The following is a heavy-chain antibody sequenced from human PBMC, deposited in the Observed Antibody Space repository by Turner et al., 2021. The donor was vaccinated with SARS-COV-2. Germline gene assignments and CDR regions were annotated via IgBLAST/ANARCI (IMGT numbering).Heavy chain of an antibody. CDR3: AKGYSYDLDP. J-gene: IGHJ5*02. Sequence: EVQLLESGGGLVQPGGSLRLSCAASGFTFSSYAMNWVRQAPGKGLEWVSAISGGGGNTFYADSVKGRFTISRDNSKNTLYLQMNSLRAEDTAVYYCAKGYSYDLDPWGQGTLVTVS. CDR2: ISGGGGNT. D-gene: IGHD5-18*01. CDR1: GFTFSSYA. V-gene: IGHV3-23*01.